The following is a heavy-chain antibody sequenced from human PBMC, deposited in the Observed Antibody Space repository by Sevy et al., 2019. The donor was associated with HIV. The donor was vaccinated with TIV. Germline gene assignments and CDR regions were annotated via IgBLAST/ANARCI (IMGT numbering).Heavy chain of an antibody. CDR2: ISRTGGNT. CDR3: VKEGRDDFNPYLDF. J-gene: IGHJ4*02. D-gene: IGHD3-10*01. V-gene: IGHV3-23*01. CDR1: GFTFGGYM. Sequence: GGSLRLSCAGSGFTFGGYMMNWVRQAPGRGLEWMSRISRTGGNTEYGDSAKGRFTISRYNSKNTVYLQMKDLRAEDTALYYCVKEGRDDFNPYLDFWGQGILVTVSS.